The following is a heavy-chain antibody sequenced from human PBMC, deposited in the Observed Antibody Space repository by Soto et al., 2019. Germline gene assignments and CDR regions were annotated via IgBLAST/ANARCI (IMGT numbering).Heavy chain of an antibody. Sequence: GGSLRLSCAAPGFTFSSYAMSWVRQAPGKGLEWVSAISGSGGSTYYADSVKGRFTISRDNSKNTLYLQMNSLRAEDTAVYYCAKDSDHCSGGSCYFNWFDPWGQGTLVTVSS. V-gene: IGHV3-23*01. CDR1: GFTFSSYA. CDR3: AKDSDHCSGGSCYFNWFDP. D-gene: IGHD2-15*01. CDR2: ISGSGGST. J-gene: IGHJ5*02.